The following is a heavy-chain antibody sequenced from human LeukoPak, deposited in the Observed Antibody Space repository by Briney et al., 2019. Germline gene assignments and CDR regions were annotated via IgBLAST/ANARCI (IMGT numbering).Heavy chain of an antibody. Sequence: SETLSLTCTVSGGSISSSSYYWGWIRQPPGKGLEWIGSIYYSGSTYYNPSLKSRVTISVDTSKNQFSLKLSSVTAADTAVYYCAKDGYSSGWLHYYYYMDVWGKGTTVTISS. J-gene: IGHJ6*03. CDR3: AKDGYSSGWLHYYYYMDV. D-gene: IGHD6-19*01. CDR1: GGSISSSSYY. CDR2: IYYSGST. V-gene: IGHV4-39*02.